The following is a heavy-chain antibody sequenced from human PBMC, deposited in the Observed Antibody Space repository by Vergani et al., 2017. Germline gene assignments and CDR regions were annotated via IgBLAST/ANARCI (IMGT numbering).Heavy chain of an antibody. CDR3: ARDSYSSRPYYYYYMDV. CDR2: INSDGSST. Sequence: EVQLVESGGGLVQPGGSLRLSCAASGFTFSSYWMHWVRQAPGKGLVWVSRINSDGSSTSYADSVKGRFTISRDNAKNTLYLQMGSLRAEDMAVYYCARDSYSSRPYYYYYMDVWGKGTTVTVSS. V-gene: IGHV3-74*01. CDR1: GFTFSSYW. J-gene: IGHJ6*03. D-gene: IGHD6-13*01.